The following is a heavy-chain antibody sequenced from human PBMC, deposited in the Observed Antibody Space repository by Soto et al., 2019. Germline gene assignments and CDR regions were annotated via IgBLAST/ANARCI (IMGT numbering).Heavy chain of an antibody. Sequence: ESGGGLVQPGGSLRLSCAASGFTVSSNYMSWVRQAPGKGLEWVSVIYSGGSTYYADSVKGRFTISRDNSKNTLYLQMNSLRAEDTAVYYCARDQTSYYYYYMDVWGKGTTVTVSS. V-gene: IGHV3-66*01. J-gene: IGHJ6*03. CDR2: IYSGGST. CDR3: ARDQTSYYYYYMDV. CDR1: GFTVSSNY.